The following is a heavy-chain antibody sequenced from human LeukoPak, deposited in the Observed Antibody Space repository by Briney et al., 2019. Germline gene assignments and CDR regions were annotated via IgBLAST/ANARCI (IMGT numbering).Heavy chain of an antibody. Sequence: GGSLRLSCVASGFTFSGYAMSWVRQSPGKGLEWVSMSVGTDSTYYADSVKGRRTISRDNSKNTLYLEMNSLRAEDTAVYYCAKSRDSRALFDYWGQGTLVTVSS. CDR3: AKSRDSRALFDY. D-gene: IGHD3-22*01. J-gene: IGHJ4*02. V-gene: IGHV3-23*01. CDR1: GFTFSGYA. CDR2: SVGTDST.